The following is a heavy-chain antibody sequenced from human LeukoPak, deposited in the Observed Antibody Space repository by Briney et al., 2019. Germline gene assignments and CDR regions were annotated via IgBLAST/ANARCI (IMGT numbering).Heavy chain of an antibody. Sequence: GGSLRLSCAASGFTFSNYWMHRVRQAPGKGLVWVSHINPDGSAAFYADSVRGRFTISRDNARNTLYLQMNSLRAEDTAVYYCAIPLFFYGSGSDAFEIWGQGTMVTVSS. CDR3: AIPLFFYGSGSDAFEI. J-gene: IGHJ3*02. D-gene: IGHD3-10*01. CDR2: INPDGSAA. V-gene: IGHV3-74*01. CDR1: GFTFSNYW.